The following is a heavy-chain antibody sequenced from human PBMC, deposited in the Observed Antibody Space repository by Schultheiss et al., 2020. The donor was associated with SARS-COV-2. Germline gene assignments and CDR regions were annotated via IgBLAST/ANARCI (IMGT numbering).Heavy chain of an antibody. J-gene: IGHJ6*03. Sequence: SQTLSLTCAVSGGSISSGGYSWSWIRQPPGKGLEWIGYIYHSGSTYYNPSLKSLVTISVDTSKNQFSLKLSSVTAADTAVYYCARELPWYYDFWSLPYYMDVWGKGTTVTVSS. V-gene: IGHV4-30-2*05. CDR1: GGSISSGGYS. CDR3: ARELPWYYDFWSLPYYMDV. CDR2: IYHSGST. D-gene: IGHD3-3*01.